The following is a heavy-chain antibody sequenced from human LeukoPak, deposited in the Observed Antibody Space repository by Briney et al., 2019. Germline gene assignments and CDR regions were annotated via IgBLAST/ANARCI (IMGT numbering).Heavy chain of an antibody. Sequence: PSETLSLTCTVSGGSISSYYWSWIRQPPGKGLEWIGYIYYSGSTNYNPSLKSRVTISVDTSKNQFSLKLSSVTAADTAVYYCAREGIGAADSDYWGQGTLVTVSS. CDR2: IYYSGST. D-gene: IGHD6-13*01. CDR1: GGSISSYY. CDR3: AREGIGAADSDY. J-gene: IGHJ4*02. V-gene: IGHV4-59*13.